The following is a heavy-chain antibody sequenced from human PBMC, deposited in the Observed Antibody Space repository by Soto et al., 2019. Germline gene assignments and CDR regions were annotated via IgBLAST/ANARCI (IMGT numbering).Heavy chain of an antibody. J-gene: IGHJ4*02. Sequence: GGSLRLSCAASGFSFSSYWMHWVRQAPGKGLAWVSHINQDGSDTTYADSVKGRFTISRDNAKNTLYLQMDSLRAEDTAVYFCARDDPSSIPTDFWGPGILVTVSS. V-gene: IGHV3-74*01. CDR1: GFSFSSYW. D-gene: IGHD3-3*02. CDR3: ARDDPSSIPTDF. CDR2: INQDGSDT.